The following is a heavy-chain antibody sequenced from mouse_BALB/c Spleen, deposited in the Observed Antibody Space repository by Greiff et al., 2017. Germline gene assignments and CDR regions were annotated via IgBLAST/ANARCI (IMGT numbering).Heavy chain of an antibody. Sequence: EVKLMESGPELVKPGASVKIPCKASGYTFTDYSMDWVKQSHGKSLEWIGDINPNNGGTIYNQKFKGKATLTVDKSSSTAYMELRSLTSEDTAVYYCARGGDGYYEAMDYWGQGTSVTVSS. CDR1: GYTFTDYS. D-gene: IGHD2-3*01. CDR3: ARGGDGYYEAMDY. J-gene: IGHJ4*01. V-gene: IGHV1-18*01. CDR2: INPNNGGT.